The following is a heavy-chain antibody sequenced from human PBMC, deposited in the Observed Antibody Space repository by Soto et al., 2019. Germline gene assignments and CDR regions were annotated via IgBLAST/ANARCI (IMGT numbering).Heavy chain of an antibody. V-gene: IGHV5-51*01. CDR1: GYSFGTYW. Sequence: GESLKISCKSSGYSFGTYWIGWVRQVPWKGLEWMGLIYPGDSDTRYSPSFRGQVTISADKSISTAYLQWSSLKASDTAMYYCARQDSGAPSYWGQGTLVTVPS. CDR2: IYPGDSDT. D-gene: IGHD2-15*01. CDR3: ARQDSGAPSY. J-gene: IGHJ4*02.